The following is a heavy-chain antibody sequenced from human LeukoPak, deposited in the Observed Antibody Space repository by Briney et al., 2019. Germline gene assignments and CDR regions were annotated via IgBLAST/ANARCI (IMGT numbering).Heavy chain of an antibody. CDR2: ISWNSGSI. Sequence: GGSLRLSCAASGFTFDDYAMHWVRQAPGKGLEWVSGISWNSGSIGYADSVKGRFTISRDNAKNSLYLQMNSLRAEDMALYYCAKAYSSSWYYYMDVWGKGTTVTVSS. CDR3: AKAYSSSWYYYMDV. D-gene: IGHD6-13*01. J-gene: IGHJ6*03. V-gene: IGHV3-9*03. CDR1: GFTFDDYA.